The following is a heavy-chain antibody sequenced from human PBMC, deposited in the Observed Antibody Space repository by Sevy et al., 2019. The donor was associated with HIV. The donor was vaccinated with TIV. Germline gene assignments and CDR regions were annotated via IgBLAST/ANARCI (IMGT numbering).Heavy chain of an antibody. CDR3: AREFYYDFWTGYGMDV. CDR2: ITSSSSTI. V-gene: IGHV3-48*01. J-gene: IGHJ6*02. CDR1: GFTFSNFG. Sequence: GGSLRLSCAASGFTFSNFGMNWVRQAPGKGLEWVSYITSSSSTIYYADPVKGRFTISRDNAKNSLYLQMNSLRAEDTAVYYCAREFYYDFWTGYGMDVWAKGPRSPSP. D-gene: IGHD3-3*01.